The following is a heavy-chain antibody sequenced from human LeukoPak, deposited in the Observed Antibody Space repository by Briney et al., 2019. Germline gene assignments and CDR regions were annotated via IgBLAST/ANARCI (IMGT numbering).Heavy chain of an antibody. V-gene: IGHV3-23*01. CDR3: AKDDHAGDYYDSSGYS. CDR2: ISGSGGST. Sequence: GGSLRLSCAASGFTFSSYAMSWVRQAPGKGLEWVSAISGSGGSTYYADSVKGRFTISRDNSKNTLYLQMNSLRAEDTAVYYCAKDDHAGDYYDSSGYSWGQGTLVTVSS. D-gene: IGHD3-22*01. CDR1: GFTFSSYA. J-gene: IGHJ5*02.